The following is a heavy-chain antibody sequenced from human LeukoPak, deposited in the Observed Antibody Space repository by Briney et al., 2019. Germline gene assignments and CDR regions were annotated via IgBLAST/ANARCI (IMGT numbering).Heavy chain of an antibody. J-gene: IGHJ5*02. CDR1: GFTFSSYW. CDR3: AKASYSSSQAFDP. CDR2: ITGGGGST. D-gene: IGHD6-13*01. V-gene: IGHV3-23*01. Sequence: HPGGSLRLSCAASGFTFSSYWMSWVRQAPGKGLEWVSAITGGGGSTYFADSVKGRFTISRDNSKNTLYLQMNSLRAEDTAIYYCAKASYSSSQAFDPWGQGTLVTVSS.